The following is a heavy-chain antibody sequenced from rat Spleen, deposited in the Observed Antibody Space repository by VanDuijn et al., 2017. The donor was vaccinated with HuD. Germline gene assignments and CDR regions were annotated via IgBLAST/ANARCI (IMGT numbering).Heavy chain of an antibody. CDR1: GFTFSDYN. V-gene: IGHV5-7*01. Sequence: EVQLVESGGGLVQPGRSMKLSCAASGFTFSDYNMAWVRQAPKKGLEWVATIIYDGTRAFYRDSVQGRFTISRDNAKSTLYLQMDSLRSEDTATYYCARHRNYGGIPFDFWGQGVMVTVSS. D-gene: IGHD1-11*01. CDR2: IIYDGTRA. J-gene: IGHJ2*01. CDR3: ARHRNYGGIPFDF.